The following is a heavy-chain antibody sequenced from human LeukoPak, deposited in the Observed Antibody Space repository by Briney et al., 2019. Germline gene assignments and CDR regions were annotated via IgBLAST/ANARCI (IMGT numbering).Heavy chain of an antibody. Sequence: TGGSLRLSCAASGFTFNDYYMSWIRQAPGKGLEWLAYINIGGTNTHYVDSVKGRFTISRDNAKKSLYLEMNNLRAEDTAVYYCATDGAGLDTWGQGVLVTVSS. CDR2: INIGGTNT. CDR1: GFTFNDYY. J-gene: IGHJ5*02. CDR3: ATDGAGLDT. V-gene: IGHV3-11*01.